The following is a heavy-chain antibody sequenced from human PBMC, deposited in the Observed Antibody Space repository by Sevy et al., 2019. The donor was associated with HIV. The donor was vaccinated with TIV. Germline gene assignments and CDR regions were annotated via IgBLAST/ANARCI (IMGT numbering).Heavy chain of an antibody. D-gene: IGHD6-25*01. CDR3: LKARQRWTSDS. V-gene: IGHV3-23*01. CDR2: ISHTAIIT. Sequence: GGSLRLSCAASGFTFSNYGMNWVRQAPGKGLEWVSTISHTAIITLYADSVKGRFTISRDNSNNILYLQLRSLGDEDTAVYYCLKARQRWTSDSWGRGTLVTVSS. J-gene: IGHJ4*02. CDR1: GFTFSNYG.